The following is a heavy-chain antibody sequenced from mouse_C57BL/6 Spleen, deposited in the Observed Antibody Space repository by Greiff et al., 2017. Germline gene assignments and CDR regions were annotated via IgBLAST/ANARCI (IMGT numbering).Heavy chain of an antibody. J-gene: IGHJ2*01. V-gene: IGHV3-6*01. Sequence: EVKLQESGPGLVKPSQSLSLTCSVTGYSITSGYYWNWIRQFPGNKLEWMGYISYDGSNNYNPSLKNRISITRDTSKNQFFLKLNSVTTEDTATYYCARDNLTGRRFDYWGQGTTLTVSS. CDR1: GYSITSGYY. D-gene: IGHD4-1*01. CDR2: ISYDGSN. CDR3: ARDNLTGRRFDY.